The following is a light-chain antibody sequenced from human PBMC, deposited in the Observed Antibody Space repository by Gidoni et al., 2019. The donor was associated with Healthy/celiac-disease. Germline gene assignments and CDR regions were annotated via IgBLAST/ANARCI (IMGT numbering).Light chain of an antibody. CDR2: DVS. V-gene: IGLV2-14*03. J-gene: IGLJ1*01. CDR3: SSYTSSSTRV. Sequence: QSALTQPASVSGSPGQSITISCTGTSSDAGGYNYVSWSQQHPGKAPKLMIYDVSNRPSGVSNRFSGSKSGNTASLTISGLQAEDEADYYCSSYTSSSTRVFGTGTKVTVL. CDR1: SSDAGGYNY.